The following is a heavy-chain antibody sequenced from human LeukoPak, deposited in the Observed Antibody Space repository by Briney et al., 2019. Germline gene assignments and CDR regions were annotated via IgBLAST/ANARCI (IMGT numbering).Heavy chain of an antibody. Sequence: ASVKVSCKASGYTFTSYGINWVRQATGQGLEWMGWINPNSGGTNYAQKFQGRVTMTKDTSISTAYMELSRLRSDDTAVYCCARSRGYSYVDYWGQGTLVTVSS. D-gene: IGHD5-18*01. CDR2: INPNSGGT. CDR1: GYTFTSYG. CDR3: ARSRGYSYVDY. J-gene: IGHJ4*02. V-gene: IGHV1-2*02.